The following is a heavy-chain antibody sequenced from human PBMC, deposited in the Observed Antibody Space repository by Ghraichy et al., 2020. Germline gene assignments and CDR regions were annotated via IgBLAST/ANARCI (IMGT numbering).Heavy chain of an antibody. CDR2: VTSSSRTK. CDR3: ARGSTVVRFYYYDGMDV. CDR1: GFTFSTYS. Sequence: LSLTCVGSGFTFSTYSMNWVRQAPGKGLEWVSYVTSSSRTKSYADSVKGRFTISKDNAQNSLYLQMNSLRDEDTAVYYCARGSTVVRFYYYDGMDVWGPGTTVTVPS. V-gene: IGHV3-48*02. D-gene: IGHD4-23*01. J-gene: IGHJ6*02.